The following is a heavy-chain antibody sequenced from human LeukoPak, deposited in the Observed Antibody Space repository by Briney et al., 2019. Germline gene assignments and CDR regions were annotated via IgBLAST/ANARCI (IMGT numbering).Heavy chain of an antibody. CDR3: ARAGGLAAGNNWFAP. CDR1: SGSISSYY. D-gene: IGHD6-25*01. CDR2: IYYSGTT. Sequence: SETLSLTCSVSSGSISSYYWSWIRQPPGKGLEWIGYIYYSGTTNYNPSLKRRVTISIDTSKNQFYLKLRSVTAADTAVYYCARAGGLAAGNNWFAPWGQGTLVTVSS. V-gene: IGHV4-59*01. J-gene: IGHJ5*02.